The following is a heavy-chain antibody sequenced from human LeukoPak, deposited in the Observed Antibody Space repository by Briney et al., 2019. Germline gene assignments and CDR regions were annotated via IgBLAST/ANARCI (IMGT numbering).Heavy chain of an antibody. CDR2: INANSGVT. D-gene: IGHD1-26*01. Sequence: ASVKVSCMASGYTFTGYYMHWVRQAPGQGLEWMSWINANSGVTNYAQTFQGRVTMSRDTSIRTVYMELSSLRSDDTAVYYCARVPRVGQIDYWGQGTLVTVSS. CDR3: ARVPRVGQIDY. J-gene: IGHJ4*02. V-gene: IGHV1-2*02. CDR1: GYTFTGYY.